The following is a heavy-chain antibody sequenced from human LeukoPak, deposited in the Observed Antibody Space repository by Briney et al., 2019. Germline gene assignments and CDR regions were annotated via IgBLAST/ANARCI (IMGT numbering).Heavy chain of an antibody. V-gene: IGHV3-74*01. Sequence: GGSLRLSCAASRFTFRSYWMHWASHAPGKGLVWVSRINSDGSSTNYADSVKGRFSISIDNPKNTLFLQMDSLRAEDTAVYYCVRGGGIKAAAVVDWGQGTLVTVSS. CDR3: VRGGGIKAAAVVD. CDR2: INSDGSST. D-gene: IGHD6-13*01. CDR1: RFTFRSYW. J-gene: IGHJ4*02.